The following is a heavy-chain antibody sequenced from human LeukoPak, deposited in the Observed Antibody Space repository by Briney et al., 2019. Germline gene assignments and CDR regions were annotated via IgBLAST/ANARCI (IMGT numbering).Heavy chain of an antibody. J-gene: IGHJ6*02. V-gene: IGHV3-21*01. CDR2: ISSSSSYI. D-gene: IGHD3-10*01. CDR3: ARDFDLDGSGSRYYSGMDV. Sequence: GGSLRLSCAASGFMFSTSSMNWVRQAPGKGLEWVSSISSSSSYIYYADPVKGRFTISRDNAKNSLYLHMNSLRAEDTAVYYCARDFDLDGSGSRYYSGMDVWGQGTTVTVSS. CDR1: GFMFSTSS.